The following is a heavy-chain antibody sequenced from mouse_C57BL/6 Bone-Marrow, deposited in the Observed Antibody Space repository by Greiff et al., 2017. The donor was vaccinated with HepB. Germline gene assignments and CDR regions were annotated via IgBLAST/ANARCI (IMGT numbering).Heavy chain of an antibody. V-gene: IGHV1-7*01. CDR1: GYTFTGYW. CDR3: ARGTMVTTEKGY. CDR2: INPSSGYT. D-gene: IGHD2-2*01. J-gene: IGHJ2*01. Sequence: QVQLQQSGAELVKPGASVKLSCKASGYTFTGYWMHWVKQRPGKGLEWIGYINPSSGYTTYNQKFKDKATLTADKSSSPAYMQLSSLTYEDSAVYYCARGTMVTTEKGYWGQGTTLTVSS.